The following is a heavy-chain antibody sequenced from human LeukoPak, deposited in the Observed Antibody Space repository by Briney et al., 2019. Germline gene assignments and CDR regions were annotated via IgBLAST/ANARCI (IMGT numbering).Heavy chain of an antibody. J-gene: IGHJ5*02. CDR2: IYYSGST. CDR1: GGSISSYY. Sequence: SETLSLTCTVSGGSISSYYWSWLRQPPGKGLEWIGYIYYSGSTNYNPSLKSRVTISVDTSKNQFSLKLSSVTAADTAVYYCARGGSSSWSRWFDPWGQGTLVTVSS. CDR3: ARGGSSSWSRWFDP. V-gene: IGHV4-59*01. D-gene: IGHD6-13*01.